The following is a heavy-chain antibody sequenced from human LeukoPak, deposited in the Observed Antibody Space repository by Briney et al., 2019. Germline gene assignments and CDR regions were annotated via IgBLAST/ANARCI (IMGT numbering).Heavy chain of an antibody. V-gene: IGHV3-9*01. J-gene: IGHJ4*02. CDR3: AKDMAGRGYSGYVN. CDR2: ISWNSGSI. Sequence: GGSLRLSCAASGFTFGDYAMHWVRQAPGKGLEWVSGISWNSGSIGYADSVKGRFTISRDNAKNSLYLQMNSLRAEDTALYYCAKDMAGRGYSGYVNWGQGTLVTVSS. D-gene: IGHD5-12*01. CDR1: GFTFGDYA.